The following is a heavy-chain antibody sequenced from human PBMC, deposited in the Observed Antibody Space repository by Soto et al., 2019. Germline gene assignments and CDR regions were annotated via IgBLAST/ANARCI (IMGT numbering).Heavy chain of an antibody. D-gene: IGHD6-13*01. CDR3: AKDGERDAWYGGY. CDR2: ISGSDGST. V-gene: IGHV3-23*02. J-gene: IGHJ1*01. CDR1: GFTFSSYA. Sequence: EVQLLESGGGLVQPGGSLRLSCVTSGFTFSSYAMRWVRQAPGKGLEWVSVISGSDGSTYYGDSVKGRFTISRRNSKNTLYLQMTSLRAEDTAVDYCAKDGERDAWYGGYWGQGTLVTVAA.